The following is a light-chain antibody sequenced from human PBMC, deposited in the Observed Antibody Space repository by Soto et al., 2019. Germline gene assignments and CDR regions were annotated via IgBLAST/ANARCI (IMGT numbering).Light chain of an antibody. J-gene: IGKJ5*01. CDR2: DAS. CDR3: QQRGEWPPGAT. V-gene: IGKV1-5*01. CDR1: QSITTW. Sequence: DIQMTQSPSTLSASVGDRVTITCRASQSITTWLAWYQQKPGKAPNLLIYDASILESGVPPRFSGSGSGTEFTLTISSLQTEDSAVYYCQQRGEWPPGATFGQGTRLEIK.